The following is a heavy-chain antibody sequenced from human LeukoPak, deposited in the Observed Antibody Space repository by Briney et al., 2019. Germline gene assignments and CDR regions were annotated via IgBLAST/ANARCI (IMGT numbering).Heavy chain of an antibody. CDR1: GFTFSSYA. J-gene: IGHJ6*02. CDR2: ISGSGGST. V-gene: IGHV3-23*01. CDR3: AKDDAPYYYYYGMDV. Sequence: GGSLRLSCAASGFTFSSYAMSWVRQAPGKGLEWVSAISGSGGSTCYADSVKGRFTISRDNSKNTLYLQMNSLRAEDTAVYYCAKDDAPYYYYYGMDVWGQGTTVTVSS.